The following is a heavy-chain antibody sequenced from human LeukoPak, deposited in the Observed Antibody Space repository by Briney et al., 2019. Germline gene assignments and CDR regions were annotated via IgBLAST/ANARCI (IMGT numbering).Heavy chain of an antibody. CDR3: ARQDDSSGWYYFDY. D-gene: IGHD6-19*01. CDR1: GGSISSGDYY. Sequence: SETLSLTCTVSGGSISSGDYYWGWIRQPPGKGLEWIGSIYYSGSTYYNPSLKSRVTISVDTSKNQFSLKLSSVTAADTAVYYCARQDDSSGWYYFDYWGQGTLVTVSS. J-gene: IGHJ4*02. V-gene: IGHV4-39*07. CDR2: IYYSGST.